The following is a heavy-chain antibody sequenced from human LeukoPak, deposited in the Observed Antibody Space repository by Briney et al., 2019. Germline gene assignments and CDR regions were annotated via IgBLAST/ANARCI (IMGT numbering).Heavy chain of an antibody. Sequence: SETLSLTCTVSGGSISSGGYSWSWIRQHPGKGLEWIGYIYYSGSTYYNPSLKSRVTISVDTSKNQFSLKLSSVTAADTAVYYCARDRVQLWHDAFDIWGQGTMVTVSS. D-gene: IGHD5-18*01. CDR1: GGSISSGGYS. V-gene: IGHV4-31*03. CDR2: IYYSGST. J-gene: IGHJ3*02. CDR3: ARDRVQLWHDAFDI.